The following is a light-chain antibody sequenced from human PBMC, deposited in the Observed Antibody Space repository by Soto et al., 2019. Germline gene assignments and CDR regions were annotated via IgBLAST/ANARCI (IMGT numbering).Light chain of an antibody. V-gene: IGLV1-44*01. CDR1: GSSIGTNT. J-gene: IGLJ2*01. CDR3: AAWDGSLNNVL. CDR2: GNN. Sequence: SLLTQPASASGTPGQMVTISSNGSGSSIGTNTVNWYRQLPGTAPKLLIYGNNQRPSGVPDRFSGSKSGTSASLAISGLQSEDEAEYYCAAWDGSLNNVLFGGGTKVTVL.